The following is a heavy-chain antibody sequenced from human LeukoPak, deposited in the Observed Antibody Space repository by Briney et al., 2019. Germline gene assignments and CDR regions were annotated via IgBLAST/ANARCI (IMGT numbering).Heavy chain of an antibody. CDR3: AREIPLGYYYMDV. V-gene: IGHV4-39*07. CDR2: MYYSGST. CDR1: RGSISSSSHY. Sequence: SQTLSLTCTVSRGSISSSSHYWGWIRHSPGKGLEWIGSMYYSGSTHYNPSLKSRVTISVDTSRNQFSLKLSSVTAADTAVYYCAREIPLGYYYMDVWGKGTTVTVSS. D-gene: IGHD2-21*01. J-gene: IGHJ6*03.